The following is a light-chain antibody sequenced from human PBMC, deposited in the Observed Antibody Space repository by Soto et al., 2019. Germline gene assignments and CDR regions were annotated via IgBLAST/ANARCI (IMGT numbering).Light chain of an antibody. Sequence: IQLTQCPSSLSASVGDRVTLTCRTSRGISSYLAWYQQKPGKAPKPLIYAASNLQSGVPSRFSGSGSGTDFTLTISSLQPEDFATYYCQQLNSYPLTFGGGTRVDIK. CDR2: AAS. J-gene: IGKJ4*01. CDR3: QQLNSYPLT. CDR1: RGISSY. V-gene: IGKV1-9*01.